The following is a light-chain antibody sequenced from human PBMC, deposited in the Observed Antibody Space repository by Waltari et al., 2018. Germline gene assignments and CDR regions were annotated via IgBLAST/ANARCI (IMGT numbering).Light chain of an antibody. Sequence: SYDLTQPPALSVSPGETATITCSGENLESKFVYWYQQKAGPSPVLVVFQDNKRPSGIPERFSGSNSGSTATLIISGSQAMDEADYYCQAWDSGSYVVFGGGTKLTVL. CDR3: QAWDSGSYVV. V-gene: IGLV3-1*01. CDR1: NLESKF. CDR2: QDN. J-gene: IGLJ2*01.